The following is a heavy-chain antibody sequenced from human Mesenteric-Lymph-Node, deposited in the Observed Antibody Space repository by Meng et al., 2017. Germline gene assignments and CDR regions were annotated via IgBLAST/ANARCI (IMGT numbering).Heavy chain of an antibody. V-gene: IGHV4-4*02. D-gene: IGHD6-13*01. CDR1: GGSISSSNW. Sequence: GSLRLSCAVSGGSISSSNWWSWVRQPPGKGLEWIGEIYHSGSTNYNPSLKSRVTISVDTSKNQFSLKLSSVTAADTAVYYCAGGEYSSTWYYYWGQGTLVTVSS. CDR3: AGGEYSSTWYYY. CDR2: IYHSGST. J-gene: IGHJ4*02.